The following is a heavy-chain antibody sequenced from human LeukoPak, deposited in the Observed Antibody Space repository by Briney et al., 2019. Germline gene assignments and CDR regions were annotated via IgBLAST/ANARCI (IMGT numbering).Heavy chain of an antibody. D-gene: IGHD2-8*01. CDR3: ASTGVWTFFDY. CDR2: IYHSGST. J-gene: IGHJ4*02. V-gene: IGHV4-38-2*02. Sequence: PSETLSLTCTVSGYSISCGYYWGWIRQPPGKWLEWIGSIYHSGSTYYNPSLKSRVTISVDTSKNQFSLKLSSVTAADTAVYYCASTGVWTFFDYWGQGTLVTVSS. CDR1: GYSISCGYY.